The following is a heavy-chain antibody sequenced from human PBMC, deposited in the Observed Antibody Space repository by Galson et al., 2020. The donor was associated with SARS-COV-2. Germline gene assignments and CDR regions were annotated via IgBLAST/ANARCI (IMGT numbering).Heavy chain of an antibody. CDR1: GFTFSSYG. V-gene: IGHV3-30*18. D-gene: IGHD6-19*01. CDR3: AKDIYRLMAVANYFDY. J-gene: IGHJ4*02. CDR2: ISYDGSNK. Sequence: GGSLRLSCAASGFTFSSYGMHWVRQAPGKGLEWVAVISYDGSNKYYADSVKGRFTISRDNSKNTLYLQMNSLRAEDTAVYYCAKDIYRLMAVANYFDYWGQGTLVTVSS.